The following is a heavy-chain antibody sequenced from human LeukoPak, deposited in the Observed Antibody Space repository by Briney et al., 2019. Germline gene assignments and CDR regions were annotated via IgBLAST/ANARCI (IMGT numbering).Heavy chain of an antibody. J-gene: IGHJ4*02. CDR1: GGSISSYY. D-gene: IGHD3-3*01. V-gene: IGHV4-4*07. CDR2: IYTSGST. CDR3: ATGRGYDFWSDLDY. Sequence: SETLSLTCTVSGGSISSYYWSWIRQPAGKGLEWIGRIYTSGSTNYNPSLKSRVTMSVDTSKNQFSLKLSSVTAADTAVYYCATGRGYDFWSDLDYWGQGTLVTVSS.